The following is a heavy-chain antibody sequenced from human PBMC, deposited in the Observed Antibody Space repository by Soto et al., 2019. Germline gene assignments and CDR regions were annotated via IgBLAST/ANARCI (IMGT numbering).Heavy chain of an antibody. D-gene: IGHD4-4*01. V-gene: IGHV3-66*01. Sequence: GGSLRLSCAASGFTVSSNYMSWVRQAPGKGLEWVSVIYSDGNRYYTDSVKGRFTISRDNFKNTLYLQMNSLRVEDTAVYYCARGHYSNHGWFDPWGQGALVTSPQ. CDR2: IYSDGNR. CDR3: ARGHYSNHGWFDP. J-gene: IGHJ5*02. CDR1: GFTVSSNY.